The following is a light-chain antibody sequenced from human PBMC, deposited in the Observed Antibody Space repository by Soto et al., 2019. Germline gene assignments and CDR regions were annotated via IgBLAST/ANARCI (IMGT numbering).Light chain of an antibody. CDR2: TAS. CDR3: QQYNSYPLT. Sequence: DIQMTQSTSTLSASVGDGVTITCRASQSISSWLAWYQQKPGKAPKLLIYTASSLESGVPSRFSGSGSGTEFTLTISSLQPDDFATYYCQQYNSYPLTFGGGSKVDIK. V-gene: IGKV1-5*03. J-gene: IGKJ4*01. CDR1: QSISSW.